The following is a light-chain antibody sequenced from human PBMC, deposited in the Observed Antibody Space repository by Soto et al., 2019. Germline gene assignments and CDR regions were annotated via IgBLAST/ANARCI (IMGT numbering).Light chain of an antibody. V-gene: IGKV1-27*01. J-gene: IGKJ1*01. CDR1: QGIIDY. Sequence: DIQMTQSPSSLSASVGDRVTITCRASQGIIDYLAWYQQKPGKAPKLLIYAASTFESGVPSRFSGSGSGTDFTLTISSLQPEDVATYYCQKYNSAPHTCSQGTKVESK. CDR2: AAS. CDR3: QKYNSAPHT.